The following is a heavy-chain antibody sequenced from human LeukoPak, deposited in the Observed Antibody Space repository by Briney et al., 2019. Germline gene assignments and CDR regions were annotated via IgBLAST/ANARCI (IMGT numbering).Heavy chain of an antibody. J-gene: IGHJ4*02. CDR3: ARGHGGSYFDD. D-gene: IGHD1-26*01. V-gene: IGHV1-2*02. Sequence: ASVKVSCKASALTFTAYYIYWVRQAPGQGLEWMGWINPNSGGTNYAQKFQGRVTMTRDTSISTAYMELRSLRSDDTAVYYCARGHGGSYFDDWGQGTLVTVSS. CDR2: INPNSGGT. CDR1: ALTFTAYY.